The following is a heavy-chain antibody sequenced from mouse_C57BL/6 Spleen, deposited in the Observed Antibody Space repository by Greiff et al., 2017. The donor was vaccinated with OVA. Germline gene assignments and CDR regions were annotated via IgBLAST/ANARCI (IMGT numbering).Heavy chain of an antibody. V-gene: IGHV1-15*01. Sequence: QVQLKQSGAELVRPGASVTLSCKASGYTFTDYEMHWVKQTPMHGLEWIGAIDPETGGTAYNQKFKGKAILTADKSSSTAYMELRSLTSEDSAVYYCTTYYGSSYFDYWGQGTTLTVSS. CDR3: TTYYGSSYFDY. CDR2: IDPETGGT. CDR1: GYTFTDYE. J-gene: IGHJ2*01. D-gene: IGHD1-1*01.